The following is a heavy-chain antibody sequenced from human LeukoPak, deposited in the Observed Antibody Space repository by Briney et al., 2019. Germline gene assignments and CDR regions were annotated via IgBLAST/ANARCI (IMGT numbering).Heavy chain of an antibody. CDR2: IIPIFGTA. CDR1: GGTFSSYA. Sequence: SVKVSCKASGGTFSSYAISWVRQAPGQGLEWMGGIIPIFGTANYAQKFQGRVTITTDGSTSTAYMELSSLRSEDTAVYYCARDQSPELGHWFDPWGQGTLVTVSS. J-gene: IGHJ5*02. D-gene: IGHD1-26*01. V-gene: IGHV1-69*05. CDR3: ARDQSPELGHWFDP.